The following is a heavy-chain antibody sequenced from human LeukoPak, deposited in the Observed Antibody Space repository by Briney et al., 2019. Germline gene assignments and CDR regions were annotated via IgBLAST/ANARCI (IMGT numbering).Heavy chain of an antibody. Sequence: SQTLSLTCAVSGGSISSGGYSWSWIRQPPGKGLEWIGYIYHSGSTYYNPSLKSRVTISVDRSKNQFSLKLSSVTAADTAVYYCATSYDILTGHHAFDIWGQGTMVTVSS. V-gene: IGHV4-30-2*01. CDR3: ATSYDILTGHHAFDI. CDR2: IYHSGST. D-gene: IGHD3-9*01. J-gene: IGHJ3*02. CDR1: GGSISSGGYS.